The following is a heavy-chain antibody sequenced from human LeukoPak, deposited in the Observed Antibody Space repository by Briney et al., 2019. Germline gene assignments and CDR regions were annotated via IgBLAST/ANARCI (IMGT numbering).Heavy chain of an antibody. CDR1: GFTFSSYA. Sequence: GGSLRLSCAASGFTFSSYAMSWARQAPGKGLEWVSAISGSGGSTYYADSVKGRFTISRDNSKNTLYLQMNSLRAEDTAVYYCAKGSAIFGVVIIPLDYWGQGTLVTVSS. V-gene: IGHV3-23*01. D-gene: IGHD3-3*01. J-gene: IGHJ4*02. CDR2: ISGSGGST. CDR3: AKGSAIFGVVIIPLDY.